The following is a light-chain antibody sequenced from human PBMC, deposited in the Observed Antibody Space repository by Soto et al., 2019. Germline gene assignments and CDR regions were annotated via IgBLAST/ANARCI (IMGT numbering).Light chain of an antibody. J-gene: IGLJ2*01. V-gene: IGLV1-40*01. CDR3: QSRGV. Sequence: QSVLTQPPSVSGAPGQRVTISCTGSSSNIGAGYDVHWYQQLPGTAPKLLIYGNSNRPSGVPDRFSGSKSGTSASLAITGLQAEDEADYYCQSRGVFGGGTQLTVL. CDR1: SSNIGAGYD. CDR2: GNS.